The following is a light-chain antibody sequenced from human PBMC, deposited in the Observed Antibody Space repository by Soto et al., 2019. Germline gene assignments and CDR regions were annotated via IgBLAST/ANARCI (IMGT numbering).Light chain of an antibody. Sequence: IVLTQSPGTLSLSPGERATLSCRASQSVSSTSLAWYQQKPGLAPRLLIYGASSKATGIPDRFSGSGSGTDFTLTITRLEPEDFAVYYCQEYGSSPWTFGQGT. CDR2: GAS. CDR1: QSVSSTS. V-gene: IGKV3-20*01. J-gene: IGKJ1*01. CDR3: QEYGSSPWT.